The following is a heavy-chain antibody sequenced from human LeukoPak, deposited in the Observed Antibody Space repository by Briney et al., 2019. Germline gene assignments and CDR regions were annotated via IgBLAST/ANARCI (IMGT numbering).Heavy chain of an antibody. V-gene: IGHV4-4*07. Sequence: SETLSLTCTVSGGSISSYYWSWIRQPAGKRLEWIGHIYPRGSTNYNPSLKSRVTMSVDTSKNQLSLKLSSVTAADTAVYYCARVGFGGYSYGYVDFWGQGTLVTVSS. CDR1: GGSISSYY. CDR2: IYPRGST. CDR3: ARVGFGGYSYGYVDF. J-gene: IGHJ4*02. D-gene: IGHD5-18*01.